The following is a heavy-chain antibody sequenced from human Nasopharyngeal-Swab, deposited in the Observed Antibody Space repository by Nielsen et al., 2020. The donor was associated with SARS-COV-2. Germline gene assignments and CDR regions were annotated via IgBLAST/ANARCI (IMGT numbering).Heavy chain of an antibody. CDR3: ARETMGDYVWGSYRYSLDY. CDR2: ISSSSSTI. D-gene: IGHD3-16*02. Sequence: GALKISCAASGFTFSSYSMNWVRQAPGKGLEWVSYISSSSSTIYYADSVKGRFTISRDNAKNSLYLQMNSLRDEDTAVYYCARETMGDYVWGSYRYSLDYWGQGTLVTVSS. CDR1: GFTFSSYS. J-gene: IGHJ4*02. V-gene: IGHV3-48*02.